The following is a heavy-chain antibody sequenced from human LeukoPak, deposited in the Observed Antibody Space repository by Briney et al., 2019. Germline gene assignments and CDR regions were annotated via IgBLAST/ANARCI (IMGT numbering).Heavy chain of an antibody. Sequence: ASVKVSCKASGYTFTGYYMHWVRQAPGQGLEWMGWINPNSGGTNYAQKFQGRVTMTRDTSISTAYMELSRLRSDDTAVYYCARGVCSSTSCYYMDVWGKGTTVTVSS. CDR1: GYTFTGYY. D-gene: IGHD2-2*01. CDR2: INPNSGGT. J-gene: IGHJ6*03. CDR3: ARGVCSSTSCYYMDV. V-gene: IGHV1-2*02.